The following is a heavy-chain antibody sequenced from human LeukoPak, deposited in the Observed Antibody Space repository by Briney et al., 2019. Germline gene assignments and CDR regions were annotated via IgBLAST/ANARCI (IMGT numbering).Heavy chain of an antibody. D-gene: IGHD3-16*01. CDR2: IKQDGSEK. Sequence: GGSLRLSCAASGFTFSTYWMSWVRQAPGKGLEWVANIKQDGSEKYYVDSVKGRFTISRDNAKNSLYLQMNTLRPEDTAVYYCARGAATYNYYYYGMDVWGQGTTVTVSS. CDR1: GFTFSTYW. J-gene: IGHJ6*02. CDR3: ARGAATYNYYYYGMDV. V-gene: IGHV3-7*01.